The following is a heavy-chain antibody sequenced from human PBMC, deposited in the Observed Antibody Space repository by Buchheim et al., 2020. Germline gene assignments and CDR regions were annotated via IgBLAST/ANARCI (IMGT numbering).Heavy chain of an antibody. CDR1: GFSASSLY. CDR3: VTSVVRAMRGEY. D-gene: IGHD1-26*01. CDR2: ISSGGDT. J-gene: IGHJ4*02. Sequence: VQLLQSGGGLVQPGGSLRLSCAASGFSASSLYVGWLRQAPGKGPEWVSLISSGGDTYSADSVKGRFAISRDDSENTVILQMSSLTPEDTAMYYCVTSVVRAMRGEYWGQGTL. V-gene: IGHV3-66*02.